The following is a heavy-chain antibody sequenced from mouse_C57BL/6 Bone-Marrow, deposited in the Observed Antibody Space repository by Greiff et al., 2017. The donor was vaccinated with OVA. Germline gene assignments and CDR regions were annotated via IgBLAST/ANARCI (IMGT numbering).Heavy chain of an antibody. CDR3: ARDYYGSVYWYFDV. D-gene: IGHD1-1*01. V-gene: IGHV1-50*01. CDR1: GYTFTSYW. CDR2: LDPSDSYT. J-gene: IGHJ1*03. Sequence: VQLQQPGAELVKPGASVKLSCKASGYTFTSYWMQWVKQRPGQGLEWIGELDPSDSYTNYNQQFKGKATLTVDNSSSTAYMQLSSLTSEDSAVYYCARDYYGSVYWYFDVWGTGTTVTVSS.